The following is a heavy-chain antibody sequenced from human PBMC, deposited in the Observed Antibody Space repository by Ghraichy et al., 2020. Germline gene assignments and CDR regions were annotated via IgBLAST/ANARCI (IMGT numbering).Heavy chain of an antibody. J-gene: IGHJ5*02. D-gene: IGHD1-1*01. CDR1: GGSSRTYY. V-gene: IGHV4-34*01. Sequence: SQTLSLTCAVSGGSSRTYYYAWLRQPPGGGLEWIGDINDRGTTNYNPSLESRVTMSVDPAERQFALRVTSLPGADTAVYYCARRRQGGPTPRYFDPWGQGALVTVSA. CDR3: ARRRQGGPTPRYFDP. CDR2: INDRGTT.